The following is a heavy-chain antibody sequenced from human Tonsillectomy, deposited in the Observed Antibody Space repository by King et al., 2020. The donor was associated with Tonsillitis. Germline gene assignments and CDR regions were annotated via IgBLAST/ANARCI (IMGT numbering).Heavy chain of an antibody. Sequence: VQLVESGGGVVQPGRSLRLSCAASGFTFSNYGMHWVRQAPGKGLEWVAVIWYDGGNKFHAESVKGRFIISRDNSKNILYLQMNSLRAEDTAVYYCARSQGSSGWGFDYWGQGTLVTVSS. CDR3: ARSQGSSGWGFDY. CDR2: IWYDGGNK. V-gene: IGHV3-33*08. D-gene: IGHD6-19*01. CDR1: GFTFSNYG. J-gene: IGHJ4*02.